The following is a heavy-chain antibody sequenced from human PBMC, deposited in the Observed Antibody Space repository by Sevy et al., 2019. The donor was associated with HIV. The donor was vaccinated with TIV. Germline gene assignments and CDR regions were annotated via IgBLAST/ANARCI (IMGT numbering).Heavy chain of an antibody. CDR2: INPSGGST. CDR1: GYTFTNYY. Sequence: ASVKVSCKASGYTFTNYYMHWVRQAPGKGLEWMVIINPSGGSTSYAQKFQGRLTMTRDTSTSTVYMELSSLRSEDTAVYYCARDHTVIGSNWYGAFDIWGQGTMVTVSS. D-gene: IGHD6-13*01. J-gene: IGHJ3*02. CDR3: ARDHTVIGSNWYGAFDI. V-gene: IGHV1-46*01.